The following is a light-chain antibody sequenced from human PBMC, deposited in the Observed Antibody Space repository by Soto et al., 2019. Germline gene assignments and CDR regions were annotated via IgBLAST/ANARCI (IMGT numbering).Light chain of an antibody. CDR1: QSVSSSY. Sequence: EIVLTQSPGTLSLSPGERATLSCRASQSVSSSYLAWYQQKPGQAPRLLIYGASSRATGIPDMFSGSGSGTDFTLTISRLEPEDFAVYYCQQYGSSPLVTFGGGTKVEIK. V-gene: IGKV3-20*01. CDR2: GAS. J-gene: IGKJ4*01. CDR3: QQYGSSPLVT.